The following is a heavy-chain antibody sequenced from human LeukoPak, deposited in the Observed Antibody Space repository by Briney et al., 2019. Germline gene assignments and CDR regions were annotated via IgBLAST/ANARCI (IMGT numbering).Heavy chain of an antibody. CDR3: AKDWIQFNRVFDCFDS. CDR1: GFTFETNA. V-gene: IGHV3-23*01. J-gene: IGHJ4*02. Sequence: GGSLRLSCAASGFTFETNAMSWVRQAPGKGLEWVATIGNTETFYADSVTGRFTISRDNSKNTVNLQMNRLRVEDTAIYSCAKDWIQFNRVFDCFDSWGQGTLVTVSS. CDR2: IGNTET. D-gene: IGHD5-18*01.